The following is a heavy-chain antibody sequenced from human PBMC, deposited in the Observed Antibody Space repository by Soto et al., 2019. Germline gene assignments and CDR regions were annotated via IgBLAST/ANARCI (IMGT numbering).Heavy chain of an antibody. Sequence: GESLKISCKGSGYSFNTYWIAWVRQMPGKGLEWMGIIYPVDSDTRYSPSFQGQVTISVDKSISTAYLQWSSLKASDTAMYYCARAIGYCSSGSCYTFDQWGQGTLVTVSA. J-gene: IGHJ4*02. CDR1: GYSFNTYW. CDR3: ARAIGYCSSGSCYTFDQ. V-gene: IGHV5-51*01. CDR2: IYPVDSDT. D-gene: IGHD2-15*01.